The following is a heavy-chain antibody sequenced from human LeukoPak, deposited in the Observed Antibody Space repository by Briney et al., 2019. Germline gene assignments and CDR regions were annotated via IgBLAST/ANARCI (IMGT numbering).Heavy chain of an antibody. CDR1: GYSISSGYY. Sequence: SETLSLTCAVSGYSISSGYYCGWIRQPPGKGLEWIGSIYHSGSTYYNPSLKSRVTISVDTSKNQFSLKLSSVTAADTAVYYCARHLSIRSSFLGWGQGTLVTVSS. J-gene: IGHJ4*02. CDR2: IYHSGST. CDR3: ARHLSIRSSFLG. D-gene: IGHD6-6*01. V-gene: IGHV4-38-2*01.